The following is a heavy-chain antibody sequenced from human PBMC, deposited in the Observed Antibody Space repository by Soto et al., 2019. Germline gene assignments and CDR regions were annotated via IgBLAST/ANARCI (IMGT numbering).Heavy chain of an antibody. V-gene: IGHV3-30-3*01. CDR3: ARDLAAAGTKSFDY. Sequence: GGSLRLSCAASGFTFSSYAMHWVRQAPGKGLEWVAVISYDGSNKYYADSVKGRFTISRDNSKNTLYLQMNSLRAEDTAVYYCARDLAAAGTKSFDYWGQGPLVTVSS. D-gene: IGHD6-13*01. CDR2: ISYDGSNK. CDR1: GFTFSSYA. J-gene: IGHJ4*02.